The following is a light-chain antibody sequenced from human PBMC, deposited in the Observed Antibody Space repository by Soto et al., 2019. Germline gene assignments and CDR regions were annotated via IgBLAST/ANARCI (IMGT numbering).Light chain of an antibody. CDR1: QSVSDN. CDR2: GAS. CDR3: QQSNNWPYT. J-gene: IGKJ2*01. Sequence: EIVMTQSPATLSVSPGERATLSCMASQSVSDNLAWYQKKPGQAPRLLIYGASTRATGIPARFSGSGSGTEFTLTISSLQSEDFAVYYCQQSNNWPYTFGQGTKVDIK. V-gene: IGKV3-15*01.